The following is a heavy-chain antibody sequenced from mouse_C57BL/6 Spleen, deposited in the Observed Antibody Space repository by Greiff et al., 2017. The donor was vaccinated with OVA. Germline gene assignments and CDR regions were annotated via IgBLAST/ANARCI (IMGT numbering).Heavy chain of an antibody. J-gene: IGHJ4*01. CDR3: AREGSSGLDYAMDY. Sequence: VQLQQSGAELVRPGASVKMSCKASGYTFTSYTMHWVKQRPGQGLEWIGYINPSSGYTKYNQKFKDKATLTADKSSSTAYMQLSNLTSEDSAVYYCAREGSSGLDYAMDYWGQGTSVTVSS. V-gene: IGHV1-4*01. CDR1: GYTFTSYT. D-gene: IGHD3-1*01. CDR2: INPSSGYT.